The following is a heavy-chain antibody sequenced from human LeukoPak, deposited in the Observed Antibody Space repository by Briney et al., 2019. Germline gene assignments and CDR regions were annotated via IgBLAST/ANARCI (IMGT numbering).Heavy chain of an antibody. CDR2: IYSGGST. D-gene: IGHD4-17*01. CDR3: AKDRSDYGGYPPGAFDI. V-gene: IGHV3-53*01. CDR1: GFTVSSNY. J-gene: IGHJ3*02. Sequence: GGSLRLSCAASGFTVSSNYMSWVRQAPGKGLEWVSVIYSGGSTYSADSVKGRFTISRDNSKNTLYLQMNSLGAEDTAVYFCAKDRSDYGGYPPGAFDIWGQGTMVTVSS.